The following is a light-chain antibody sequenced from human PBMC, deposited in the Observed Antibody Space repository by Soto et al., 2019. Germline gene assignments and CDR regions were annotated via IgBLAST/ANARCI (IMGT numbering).Light chain of an antibody. V-gene: IGLV1-51*01. CDR1: SSNIGDNY. Sequence: QSVLTQPPSVSAAPGQKVTISCSGSSSNIGDNYVSWYQQLPGTAPKLLIYDNNRRPSGVPDRFSGSKSGTSATLGITGLQTGDEADYYCGTWDSSMSAYVLGTGTEVTVL. CDR3: GTWDSSMSAYV. J-gene: IGLJ1*01. CDR2: DNN.